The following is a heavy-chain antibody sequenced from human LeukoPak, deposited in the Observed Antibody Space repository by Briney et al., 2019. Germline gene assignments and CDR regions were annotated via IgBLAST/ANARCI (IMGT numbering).Heavy chain of an antibody. Sequence: PGRSLRLSCAASGFTFSSYSMTWVRQAPGKGLEWVSGISGSGGSTYYADSVKGRFTISRDNSKNTLYLQMNSLRAEDTALYYCAKDMGNSALLRWFDPWGQGTLVTVSS. CDR1: GFTFSSYS. CDR3: AKDMGNSALLRWFDP. D-gene: IGHD1-1*01. CDR2: ISGSGGST. J-gene: IGHJ5*02. V-gene: IGHV3-23*01.